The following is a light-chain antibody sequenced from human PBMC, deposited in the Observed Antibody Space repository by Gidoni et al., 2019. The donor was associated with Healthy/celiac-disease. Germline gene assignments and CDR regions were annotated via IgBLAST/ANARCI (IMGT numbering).Light chain of an antibody. CDR1: QSVSSRY. J-gene: IGKJ1*01. CDR3: QQYGSSWT. CDR2: GAS. V-gene: IGKV3-20*01. Sequence: EDVLTYSPGSLSWSQGERHTIACTASQSVSSRYLAWYQQKPGQAPLLLNYGASSRATCIPARFSGSGSGTDFTLTIIRLDPDDFAVYYCQQYGSSWTFGQGTKVEIK.